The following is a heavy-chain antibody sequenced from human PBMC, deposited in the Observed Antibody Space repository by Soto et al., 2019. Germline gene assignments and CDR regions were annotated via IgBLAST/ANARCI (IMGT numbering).Heavy chain of an antibody. V-gene: IGHV3-23*01. CDR2: ISAGGEST. J-gene: IGHJ4*02. CDR1: GFTFSLYP. CDR3: ARRV. Sequence: EVKVLESGGGLVQPGGSLRLSCATSGFTFSLYPMNWVRQAPGKGLEWVSGISAGGESTYYADSVKGRFTIFRDNSKNSVDLQMNGLRVEDTAVYYCARRVWGQGTLVTVSS.